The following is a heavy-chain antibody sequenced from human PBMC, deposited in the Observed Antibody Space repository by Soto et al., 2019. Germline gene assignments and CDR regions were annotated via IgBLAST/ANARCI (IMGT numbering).Heavy chain of an antibody. CDR1: GLTFSTYA. CDR3: AKDRPNYYGSGGGYYKAGGDY. CDR2: ISGNGANT. V-gene: IGHV3-23*01. J-gene: IGHJ4*02. D-gene: IGHD3-10*01. Sequence: EVQLLGSGGGLVQPGGSLRLSCAASGLTFSTYAMSWVRQAPGKGLEWVSSISGNGANTYYTDSVKGRFIISRDNSKKTLFLQMNRLSAEDTALYYCAKDRPNYYGSGGGYYKAGGDYWGQGTLVTVSS.